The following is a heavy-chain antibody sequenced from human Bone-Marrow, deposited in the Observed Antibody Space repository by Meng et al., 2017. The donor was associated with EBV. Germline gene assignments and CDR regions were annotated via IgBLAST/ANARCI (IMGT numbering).Heavy chain of an antibody. Sequence: EVQLVESXXGLVQXGGSLRLSXSASGFTFSSYAMSWVRQAPGKGLEWVSAISGSGGSTYYADSVKGRFTISRDNSKNTLYLQMNSLRAEDTAVYYCAKRPLYCSSTSCYEGYWGQGTLVTVSS. CDR1: GFTFSSYA. V-gene: IGHV3-23*04. CDR3: AKRPLYCSSTSCYEGY. J-gene: IGHJ4*02. D-gene: IGHD2-2*01. CDR2: ISGSGGST.